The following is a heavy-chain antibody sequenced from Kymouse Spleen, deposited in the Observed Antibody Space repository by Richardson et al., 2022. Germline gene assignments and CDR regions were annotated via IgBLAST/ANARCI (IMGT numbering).Heavy chain of an antibody. V-gene: IGHV3-30*18. Sequence: QVQLVESGGGVVQPGRSLRLSCAASGFTFSSYGMHWVRQAPGKGLEWVAVISYDGSNKYYADSVKGRFTISRDNSKNTLYLQMNSLRAEDTAVYYCAKDGSSGWAYYYYYGMDVWGQGTTVTVSS. CDR2: ISYDGSNK. CDR3: AKDGSSGWAYYYYYGMDV. J-gene: IGHJ6*02. CDR1: GFTFSSYG. D-gene: IGHD6-19*01.